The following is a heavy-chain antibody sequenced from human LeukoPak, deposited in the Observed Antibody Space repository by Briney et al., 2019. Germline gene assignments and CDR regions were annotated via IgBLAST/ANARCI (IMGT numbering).Heavy chain of an antibody. V-gene: IGHV1-2*02. CDR3: ARDDSDTKRSFDP. CDR2: INPNSGGT. J-gene: IGHJ5*02. CDR1: GGTFSSYA. D-gene: IGHD3-22*01. Sequence: GASVKVSCKASGGTFSSYAISWVRQAPGQGLEWMGWINPNSGGTNYAQKFQGRVTMTRDTSISTAYMELSRLRSDDTAVYYCARDDSDTKRSFDPWGQGTLVTVSS.